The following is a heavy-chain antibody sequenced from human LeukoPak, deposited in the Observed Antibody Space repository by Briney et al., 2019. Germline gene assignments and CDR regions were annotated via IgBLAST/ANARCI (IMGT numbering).Heavy chain of an antibody. V-gene: IGHV4-34*01. CDR2: INHSGST. D-gene: IGHD1-7*01. J-gene: IGHJ6*02. CDR1: GGSFSGYY. CDR3: ARGRRVEGGQLPGRPNNWNSPFYYYYGMDV. Sequence: PSETLSLTCAVYGGSFSGYYWSWIRQPPGKGLEWIGEINHSGSTNYNPSLKSRVTISVDTSKNQFSLKLSSVTAADTAVYYCARGRRVEGGQLPGRPNNWNSPFYYYYGMDVWGQGTTVTVSS.